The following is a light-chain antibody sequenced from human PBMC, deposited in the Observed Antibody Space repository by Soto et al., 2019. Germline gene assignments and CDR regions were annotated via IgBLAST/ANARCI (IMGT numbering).Light chain of an antibody. CDR3: QQYYSYPL. Sequence: IRMTQSPSSFSASTGDRVTITCRASQGISSYLAWYQQKPGKAPKLLIYAASTLQSGVPSRFSGSGSGTDFTLTISCLQSEDFATYYCQQYYSYPLFGGGTKVDIK. V-gene: IGKV1-8*01. J-gene: IGKJ4*01. CDR1: QGISSY. CDR2: AAS.